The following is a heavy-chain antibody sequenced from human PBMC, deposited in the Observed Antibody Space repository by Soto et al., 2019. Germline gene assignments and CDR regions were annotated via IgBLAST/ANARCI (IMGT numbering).Heavy chain of an antibody. J-gene: IGHJ5*02. CDR1: GYSFTNND. Sequence: ASVKVSCKASGYSFTNNDVTWVRQATGQGLEWMGWMNPGSGDTGYAQKFQGRVTMTRDISIAAAYMELSSLRSDDTAIYYCARMATFGSLNWFDPWGQGTLVTVSS. D-gene: IGHD3-16*01. V-gene: IGHV1-8*01. CDR2: MNPGSGDT. CDR3: ARMATFGSLNWFDP.